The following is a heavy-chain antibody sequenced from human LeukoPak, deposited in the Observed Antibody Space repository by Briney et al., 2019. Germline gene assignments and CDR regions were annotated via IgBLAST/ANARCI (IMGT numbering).Heavy chain of an antibody. CDR1: GGSFSGYY. CDR2: IHPSGST. D-gene: IGHD5-24*01. V-gene: IGHV4-34*01. Sequence: PSETLSLTCAVYGGSFSGYYLNWIRQPPGKGLEWIGEIHPSGSTNYNPSLKSRVTISVDTFKNQFSLKMSSVTAADTAVYYCARGRDEYKGGNYWGQGTLVTVSS. CDR3: ARGRDEYKGGNY. J-gene: IGHJ4*02.